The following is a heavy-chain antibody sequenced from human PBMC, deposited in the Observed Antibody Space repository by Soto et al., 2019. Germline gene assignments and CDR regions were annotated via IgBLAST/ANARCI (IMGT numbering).Heavy chain of an antibody. V-gene: IGHV1-69*13. Sequence: SVKVSCKASGGTFSSYAISWVRQAPGQGLEWMGGIIPIFGTANYAQKFQCRVTITADESTSTAYMELSSLRSEDTAVYYCARDSDYAQGGAFDIWGQGTMVTVSS. D-gene: IGHD3-16*01. J-gene: IGHJ3*02. CDR2: IIPIFGTA. CDR3: ARDSDYAQGGAFDI. CDR1: GGTFSSYA.